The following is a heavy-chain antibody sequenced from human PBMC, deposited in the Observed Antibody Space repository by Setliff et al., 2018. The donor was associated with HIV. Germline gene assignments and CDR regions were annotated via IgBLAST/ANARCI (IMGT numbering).Heavy chain of an antibody. CDR2: IFDSENN. D-gene: IGHD3-16*01. J-gene: IGHJ4*02. Sequence: SETLSLTCSVSGDSITHYYWNWIRQPPGKGLEWIGNIFDSENNNYNPSLMSRVSMSVDTSKNQFSRRLTSVTAADTAVYYCARGDRYYCSGGDYVGGWYYFDIWGQGTLVTVSS. CDR1: GDSITHYY. CDR3: ARGDRYYCSGGDYVGGWYYFDI. V-gene: IGHV4-59*01.